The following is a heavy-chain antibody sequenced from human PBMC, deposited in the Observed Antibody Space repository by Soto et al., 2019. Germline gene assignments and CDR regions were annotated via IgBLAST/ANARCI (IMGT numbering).Heavy chain of an antibody. V-gene: IGHV4-59*01. CDR1: GGYISGYY. J-gene: IGHJ6*03. D-gene: IGHD3-3*01. Sequence: PWETLSLTCTISGGYISGYYWSWIRQPPGKGLEWIGYISYNGVTNYNPSLKSRVTISVDTSKNQFSLKVNSVTAVDTALYYCARDQIKSGSAGYYYYIDVWGNGTTVTVSS. CDR2: ISYNGVT. CDR3: ARDQIKSGSAGYYYYIDV.